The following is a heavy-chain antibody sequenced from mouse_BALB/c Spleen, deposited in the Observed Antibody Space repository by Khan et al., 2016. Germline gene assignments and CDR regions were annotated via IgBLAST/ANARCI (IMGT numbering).Heavy chain of an antibody. V-gene: IGHV6-6*01. Sequence: EVKLEVSGGGLVQPGGSMKLSCAASGFTFSDAWMNWVRQSPEKGLEWVAEIRSKANNHATYYAESVKGRFTISRDNSTSSVYLQLNTLRAEDTGIYSCTRTIYDGKGYYFDDWGQTTALTVAS. CDR1: GFTFSDAW. CDR2: IRSKANNHAT. CDR3: TRTIYDGKGYYFDD. D-gene: IGHD2-1*01. J-gene: IGHJ2*01.